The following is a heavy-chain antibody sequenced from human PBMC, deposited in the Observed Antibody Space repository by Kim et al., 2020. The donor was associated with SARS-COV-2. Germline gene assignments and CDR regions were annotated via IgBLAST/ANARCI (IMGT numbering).Heavy chain of an antibody. J-gene: IGHJ3*02. D-gene: IGHD2-21*02. CDR3: ARGGGDSADALDI. Sequence: YYAHSVKGRVTLSRDKSKNTLYLQRNVLGAEETAVYYCARGGGDSADALDIWGQGTMVTVSS. V-gene: IGHV3-33*01.